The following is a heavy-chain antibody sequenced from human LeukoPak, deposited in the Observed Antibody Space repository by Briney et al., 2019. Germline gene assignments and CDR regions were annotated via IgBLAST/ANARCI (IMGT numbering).Heavy chain of an antibody. CDR1: GFTFSNAW. CDR3: TTVERWLLRSSPY. Sequence: PGGSLRLPCAASGFTFSNAWMTWARQAPGRGLEWVGRIKTKTDGGTTDYAAPVKGRFTISRDDSKNTLYLQMNSLKTEDTAVYYCTTVERWLLRSSPYWGQGTLVTVSS. J-gene: IGHJ4*02. V-gene: IGHV3-15*01. D-gene: IGHD5-24*01. CDR2: IKTKTDGGTT.